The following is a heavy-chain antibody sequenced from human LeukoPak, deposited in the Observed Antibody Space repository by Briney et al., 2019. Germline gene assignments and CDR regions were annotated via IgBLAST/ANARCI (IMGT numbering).Heavy chain of an antibody. CDR1: GYSISSGYY. D-gene: IGHD1-1*01. CDR2: IYHSGST. Sequence: SETLSLTCTVSGYSISSGYYWGWIRQPPGKGLEWIGSIYHSGSTYYNPSLKSRVTISVDTSKNQFSLKLSSVTAADTAVYYCARGNWNDVVGYYFDYWGQGTLVTVSS. V-gene: IGHV4-38-2*02. CDR3: ARGNWNDVVGYYFDY. J-gene: IGHJ4*02.